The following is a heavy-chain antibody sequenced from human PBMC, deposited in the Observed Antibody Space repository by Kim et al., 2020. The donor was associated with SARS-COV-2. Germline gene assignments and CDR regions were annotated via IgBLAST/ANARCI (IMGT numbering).Heavy chain of an antibody. CDR2: IDTNTGNP. Sequence: ASVKVSCKVSGYTFTTYAVNWVRLAPGQGLEWMGWIDTNTGNPTYVQDFTGRFVFSLDTSVSTAYLQISSLKAEDTAVYYCARFFFYTSGSYRVNAFDIWGQGTMVTVSS. V-gene: IGHV7-4-1*02. J-gene: IGHJ3*02. CDR3: ARFFFYTSGSYRVNAFDI. D-gene: IGHD3-16*02. CDR1: GYTFTTYA.